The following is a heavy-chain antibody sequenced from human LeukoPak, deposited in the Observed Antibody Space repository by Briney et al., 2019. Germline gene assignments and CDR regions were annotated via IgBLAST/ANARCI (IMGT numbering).Heavy chain of an antibody. D-gene: IGHD5-24*01. V-gene: IGHV1-18*04. J-gene: IGHJ4*02. CDR1: GYTFTGYY. CDR3: ARGRVEMATITEDYYFDY. Sequence: ASVKVSCKASGYTFTGYYMHWVRQAPGQGLEWMGWISAYNGNTNYAQKLQGRVTMTTDTSTSTAYMELRSLRSDDAAVYYCARGRVEMATITEDYYFDYWGQGTLVTVSS. CDR2: ISAYNGNT.